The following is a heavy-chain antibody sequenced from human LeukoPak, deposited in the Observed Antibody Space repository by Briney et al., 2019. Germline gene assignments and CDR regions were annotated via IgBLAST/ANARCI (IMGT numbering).Heavy chain of an antibody. D-gene: IGHD3-22*01. CDR1: GGSFSDYS. V-gene: IGHV4-34*01. J-gene: IGHJ6*02. CDR2: INHSGGT. CDR3: ARGRIAKIVVVHSFHYGMDV. Sequence: PSETLSLTCAVYGGSFSDYSWTWIRQPPGKGLQWIGEINHSGGTNHNPSLMSRVIMSVDTSKNQISLKVSSVTAADTAVYYCARGRIAKIVVVHSFHYGMDVWGQGTTVTVSS.